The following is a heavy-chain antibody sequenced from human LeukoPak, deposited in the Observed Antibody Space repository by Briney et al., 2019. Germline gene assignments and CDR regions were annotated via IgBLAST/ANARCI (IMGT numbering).Heavy chain of an antibody. CDR3: ARDRGDGYNSVIRTLYYGMDV. Sequence: ASVKVSCKASGYTFTSYAMHWVRQAPGQRLEWMGWINAGNGNTKYSQKFQGRVTITRDTSASTAYMELRSLRSDDTAVYYCARDRGDGYNSVIRTLYYGMDVWGQGTTVTVSS. CDR1: GYTFTSYA. D-gene: IGHD5-24*01. V-gene: IGHV1-3*01. CDR2: INAGNGNT. J-gene: IGHJ6*02.